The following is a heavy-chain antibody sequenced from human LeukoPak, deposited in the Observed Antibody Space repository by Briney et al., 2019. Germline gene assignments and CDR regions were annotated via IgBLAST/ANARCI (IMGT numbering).Heavy chain of an antibody. Sequence: SETLSLTWAVYGGSFSGYYWSWIRQPPGKGLEWIGEINHSGSTNYNPSLKSRVTISVDTSKNQFSLKLSSVTAADTAVYYCARQKLQGDNWFDPWGQGTLVTVSS. CDR3: ARQKLQGDNWFDP. CDR1: GGSFSGYY. V-gene: IGHV4-34*01. CDR2: INHSGST. D-gene: IGHD1-26*01. J-gene: IGHJ5*02.